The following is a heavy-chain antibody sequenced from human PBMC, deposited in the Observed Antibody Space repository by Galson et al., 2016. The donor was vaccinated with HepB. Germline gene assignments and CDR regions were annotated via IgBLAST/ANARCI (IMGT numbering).Heavy chain of an antibody. Sequence: SLRLSCAASGFSVSNDWMHWVRQAPGKGLEWVGLLKRKSDGGTANYAAPLKGRFTISRDDSKNTLYLQMNSLMTADTGVYYCWGDDYWGQGTLVAVSS. V-gene: IGHV3-15*01. CDR3: WGDDY. CDR2: LKRKSDGGTA. CDR1: GFSVSNDW. J-gene: IGHJ4*02. D-gene: IGHD2-21*02.